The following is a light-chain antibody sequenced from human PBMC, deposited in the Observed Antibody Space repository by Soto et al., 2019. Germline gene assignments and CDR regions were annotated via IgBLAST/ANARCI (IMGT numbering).Light chain of an antibody. V-gene: IGLV2-11*01. CDR2: DVS. CDR1: SSEVGGYNY. J-gene: IGLJ3*02. CDR3: CSYAGSYTWV. Sequence: QSALTQPRSVSGSPGQSVTISCTGTSSEVGGYNYVSWYQQHPGKAPKVMIYDVSKRPSGVPDRFSGSKSGNTASLTISGIQAEDEADYYCCSYAGSYTWVFGGGTQLTVL.